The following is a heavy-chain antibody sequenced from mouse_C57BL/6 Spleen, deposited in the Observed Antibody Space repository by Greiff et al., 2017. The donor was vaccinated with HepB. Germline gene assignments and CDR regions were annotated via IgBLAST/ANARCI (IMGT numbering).Heavy chain of an antibody. D-gene: IGHD1-1*01. CDR3: AIVYYYGSPIYYYAMDY. CDR1: GYAFSSYW. Sequence: QVHVKQSGAELVKPGASVKISCKASGYAFSSYWMNWVKQRPGKGLEWIGQIYPGDGDTNYNGKFKGKATLTADKSSSTAYMQLSSLTSEDSAVYFCAIVYYYGSPIYYYAMDYWGQGTSVTVSS. V-gene: IGHV1-80*01. J-gene: IGHJ4*01. CDR2: IYPGDGDT.